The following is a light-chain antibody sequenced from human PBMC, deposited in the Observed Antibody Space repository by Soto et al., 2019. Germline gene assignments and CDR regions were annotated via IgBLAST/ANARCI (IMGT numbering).Light chain of an antibody. CDR2: NNN. J-gene: IGLJ2*01. CDR1: SSNIESTT. V-gene: IGLV1-44*01. Sequence: QSVLTRPPSASGTPGQRVTISCSGSSSNIESTTVDWYQHLPGTAPKLLIFNNNQRPSGVPDRFSGYKSGTSASLAISGLQSEEDDHYYGAVGDDRHSGRIFGGGTKLTVL. CDR3: AVGDDRHSGRI.